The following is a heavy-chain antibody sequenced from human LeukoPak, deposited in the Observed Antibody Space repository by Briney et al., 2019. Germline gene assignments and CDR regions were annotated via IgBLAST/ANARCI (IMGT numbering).Heavy chain of an antibody. CDR2: IIPIFGTA. CDR3: AREERFLEWLPMANAFDI. J-gene: IGHJ3*02. D-gene: IGHD3-3*01. Sequence: SVIVSWKASGGTFCSYAISWVRQAPGQGLEWMGGIIPIFGTANYAQKFQGRVTITADESTSTAYMELSSLRSEDTAVYYCAREERFLEWLPMANAFDIWGQGTMVTVSS. V-gene: IGHV1-69*13. CDR1: GGTFCSYA.